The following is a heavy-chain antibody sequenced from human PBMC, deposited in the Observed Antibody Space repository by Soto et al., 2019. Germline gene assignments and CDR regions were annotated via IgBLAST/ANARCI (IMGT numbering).Heavy chain of an antibody. CDR2: IYYGGST. CDR1: GDSISRSSYF. V-gene: IGHV4-39*07. J-gene: IGHJ4*02. D-gene: IGHD3-10*01. CDR3: ARLVYDTRLNYMYFDF. Sequence: SETLSLTCTVSGDSISRSSYFWGWIRQPPGRGLEWIGSIYYGGSTYYNPSLKSRATISVDTSKNQFSLKLTSVTAADTAIYFCARLVYDTRLNYMYFDFWGQGALVTVSS.